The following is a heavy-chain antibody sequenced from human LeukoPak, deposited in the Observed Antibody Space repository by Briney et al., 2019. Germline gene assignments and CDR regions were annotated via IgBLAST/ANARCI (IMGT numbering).Heavy chain of an antibody. V-gene: IGHV1-69*06. J-gene: IGHJ4*02. Sequence: SVKVSCKASGGTFSSYAISWVRQAPGQGLEWMGGIIPIFGTANYAQKFQGRVTITADKSTSTAYMELSSLRSEDTAVYYCAVVTSLGGFGYWGQGTLVTVSS. CDR2: IIPIFGTA. CDR1: GGTFSSYA. CDR3: AVVTSLGGFGY. D-gene: IGHD2-21*02.